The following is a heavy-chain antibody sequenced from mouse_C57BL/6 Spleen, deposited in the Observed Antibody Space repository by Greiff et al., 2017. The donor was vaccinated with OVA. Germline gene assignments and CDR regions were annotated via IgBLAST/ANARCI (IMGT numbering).Heavy chain of an antibody. D-gene: IGHD2-1*01. CDR2: IDPSDSYT. V-gene: IGHV1-69*01. CDR1: GYTFTSYW. CDR3: ARRGYYGLYYFDY. Sequence: QVQLQQPGAELVMPGASVKLSCKASGYTFTSYWMHWVKQRPGQGLEWIGEIDPSDSYTNYNQKFKGKSTLTVDKSSSTAYMQLSSLTSEDSAVYYCARRGYYGLYYFDYWGQGTTLTVSS. J-gene: IGHJ2*01.